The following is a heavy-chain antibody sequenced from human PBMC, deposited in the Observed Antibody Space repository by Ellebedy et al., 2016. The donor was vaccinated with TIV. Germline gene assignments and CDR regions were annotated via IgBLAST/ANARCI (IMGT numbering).Heavy chain of an antibody. CDR3: ARGDRGSGWYWDK. D-gene: IGHD6-19*01. CDR2: IYPGDSDT. J-gene: IGHJ4*02. V-gene: IGHV5-51*01. CDR1: GYSFISYW. Sequence: GESLKISCKGSGYSFISYWIGWVRQMPGKGLEWMGYIYPGDSDTRYSPSFQGQVTISVDKSISNAYLQWSSLKASDTAIYYCARGDRGSGWYWDKWGQGTLVTVSS.